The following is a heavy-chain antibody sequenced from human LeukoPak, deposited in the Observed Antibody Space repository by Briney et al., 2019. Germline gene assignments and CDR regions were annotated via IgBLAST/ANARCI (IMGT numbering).Heavy chain of an antibody. CDR3: ARVGGYCSSTSCYYYGMDV. Sequence: PSETLSLTCTVSGGSISSYYWSWIRQPPGKGLEWIGYIYYSGSTNYNPSLESRVTISVDTSKNQFSLKLSSVTAADTAVYYCARVGGYCSSTSCYYYGMDVWGKGTTVTVSS. CDR1: GGSISSYY. D-gene: IGHD2-2*01. V-gene: IGHV4-59*01. J-gene: IGHJ6*04. CDR2: IYYSGST.